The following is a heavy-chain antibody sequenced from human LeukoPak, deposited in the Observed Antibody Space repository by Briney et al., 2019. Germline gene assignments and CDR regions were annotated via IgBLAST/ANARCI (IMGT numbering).Heavy chain of an antibody. J-gene: IGHJ5*02. CDR1: GGTFSSYA. CDR2: IIPIFGIA. V-gene: IGHV1-69*04. D-gene: IGHD2-2*01. Sequence: SVKVSCKASGGTFSSYAISWVRQAPRQGLEWMGRIIPIFGIANYAQKFQGRVTITADKSTSTAYMELSSLRSEDTAVYYCARMCPDIVVVPAAAPSYWFDPWGQGTLVTVSS. CDR3: ARMCPDIVVVPAAAPSYWFDP.